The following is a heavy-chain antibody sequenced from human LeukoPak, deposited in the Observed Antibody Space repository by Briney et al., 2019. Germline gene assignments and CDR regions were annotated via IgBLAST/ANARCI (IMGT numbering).Heavy chain of an antibody. CDR3: AKNSGYDNTLFDY. Sequence: PGGPLRLSCAASGFTVSSNYMSWVRQAPGKGLEWVSVIYSGGSTYYADSVKGRFTISRDNSKNTLYLQMNSLRAEDTAVYYCAKNSGYDNTLFDYWGQGTLVTVSS. V-gene: IGHV3-53*01. D-gene: IGHD5-12*01. CDR1: GFTVSSNY. CDR2: IYSGGST. J-gene: IGHJ4*02.